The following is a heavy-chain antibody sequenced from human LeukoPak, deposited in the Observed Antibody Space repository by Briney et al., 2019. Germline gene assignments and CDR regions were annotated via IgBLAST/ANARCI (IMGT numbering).Heavy chain of an antibody. CDR1: GYSISSGYY. D-gene: IGHD4-11*01. CDR2: IYHSGST. V-gene: IGHV4-38-2*01. J-gene: IGHJ2*01. CDR3: ARPISTTVTEWYFDL. Sequence: PSETLSLTCAVSGYSISSGYYWGWIRQPPGKGLEWIGSIYHSGSTYYTPSLKSRVTISVDTSKNQFSLKLSSVTAADTAVYYCARPISTTVTEWYFDLWGRGTLVTVSS.